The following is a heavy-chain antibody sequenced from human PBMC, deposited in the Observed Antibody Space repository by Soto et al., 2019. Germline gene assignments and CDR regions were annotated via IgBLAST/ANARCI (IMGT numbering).Heavy chain of an antibody. V-gene: IGHV4-34*01. D-gene: IGHD3-3*01. J-gene: IGHJ6*02. Sequence: LSLTCAVYGGSFSGYYWSWIRQPPGKGLEWIGEINHSGSTNYNPSLKSRVTISVDTSKNQFSLKLSSVTAADTAVYYCARNGSYYDVWSGYYFGGGMDVWGQGTTVTVYS. CDR1: GGSFSGYY. CDR2: INHSGST. CDR3: ARNGSYYDVWSGYYFGGGMDV.